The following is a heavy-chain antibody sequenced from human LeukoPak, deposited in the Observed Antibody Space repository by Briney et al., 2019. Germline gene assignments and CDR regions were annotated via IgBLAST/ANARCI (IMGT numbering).Heavy chain of an antibody. V-gene: IGHV3-30-3*01. CDR1: GFTFSSYA. J-gene: IGHJ4*02. D-gene: IGHD6-19*01. CDR2: ISYDGSNK. Sequence: PGRSLRLSCAASGFTFSSYAMHWVRQAPGKGLEWVAVISYDGSNKYYADSVKGRFTISRDNSKNTLYLQMNSLRAEDTAVYYCAKAGVMSGWEFDYWGQGTLVTVSS. CDR3: AKAGVMSGWEFDY.